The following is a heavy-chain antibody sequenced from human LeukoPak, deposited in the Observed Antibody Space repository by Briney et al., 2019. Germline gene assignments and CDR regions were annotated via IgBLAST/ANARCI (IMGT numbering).Heavy chain of an antibody. CDR2: ISSSGSTI. V-gene: IGHV3-48*03. J-gene: IGHJ4*02. D-gene: IGHD4-17*01. CDR3: ARVSYGGTTVHLDY. Sequence: QPGGSLRLSCAASGFSFSSYEMNWVRQAPGKGLEWVSYISSSGSTIYYADSVKGRFTISRDNAKNSLYLQMNSLRAEDTAVYYCARVSYGGTTVHLDYWGQGTLVTVSS. CDR1: GFSFSSYE.